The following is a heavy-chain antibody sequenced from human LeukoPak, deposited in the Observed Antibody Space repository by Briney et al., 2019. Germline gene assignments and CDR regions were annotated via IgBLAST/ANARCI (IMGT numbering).Heavy chain of an antibody. V-gene: IGHV4-34*01. CDR1: GGSFSDYY. CDR2: VSHSGST. Sequence: SETLSLTCAVYGGSFSDYYWSWIRQPPGEGLEWIGEVSHSGSTTYNPSLKSRGTISVDTSKKQFSLTLSSVTAADTAVYYCARGLRPGWAVTSVRVWFDPWGQGNLVTVSS. J-gene: IGHJ5*02. CDR3: ARGLRPGWAVTSVRVWFDP. D-gene: IGHD4-17*01.